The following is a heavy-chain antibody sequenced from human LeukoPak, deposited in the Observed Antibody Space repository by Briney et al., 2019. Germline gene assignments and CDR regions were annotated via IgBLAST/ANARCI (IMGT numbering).Heavy chain of an antibody. CDR1: GVSIRSGVYY. J-gene: IGHJ4*02. V-gene: IGHV4-31*03. D-gene: IGHD1-14*01. CDR3: AREEITEHYFDY. CDR2: ISHSGST. Sequence: PSQTLSLTCSVSGVSIRSGVYYWSWIRQHPGKGLEWIGSISHSGSTYYKPSLESRITISVDTSKSQLSLKLSSVTAADTAVYYCAREEITEHYFDYWGQGTLVTVSS.